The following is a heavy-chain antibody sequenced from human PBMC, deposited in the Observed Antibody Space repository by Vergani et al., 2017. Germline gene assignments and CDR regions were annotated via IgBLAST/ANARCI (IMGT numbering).Heavy chain of an antibody. D-gene: IGHD3-10*01. J-gene: IGHJ5*02. Sequence: QVQLQESGPGLVKPSQTLSLTCTVSGGPISSGSYYLSWIRPPAGKGLEWIGRIYTSGSTNYNPSLKSRVTISVDTSKNQFSLKLSSVTAADTAVYYCARARGERITMVRGVILAWFDPWGQGTLVTVSS. CDR2: IYTSGST. CDR3: ARARGERITMVRGVILAWFDP. CDR1: GGPISSGSYY. V-gene: IGHV4-61*02.